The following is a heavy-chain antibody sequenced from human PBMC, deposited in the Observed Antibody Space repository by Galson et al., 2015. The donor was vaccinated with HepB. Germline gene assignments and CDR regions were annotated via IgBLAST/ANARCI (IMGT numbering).Heavy chain of an antibody. CDR1: GYTFTGYA. D-gene: IGHD6-13*01. Sequence: SVKVSCKASGYTFTGYATHWVRQAPGQRLEWMGWINAGNGNTKYSQKFQGRVTITRDTSASTAYMELSSLRSDDTAVYYCAKTYSSSWYVQYERLLFDCWGQGTLVTVSS. CDR3: AKTYSSSWYVQYERLLFDC. V-gene: IGHV1-3*01. CDR2: INAGNGNT. J-gene: IGHJ4*02.